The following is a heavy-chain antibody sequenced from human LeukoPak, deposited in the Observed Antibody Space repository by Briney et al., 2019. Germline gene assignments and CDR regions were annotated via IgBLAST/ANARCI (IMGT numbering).Heavy chain of an antibody. D-gene: IGHD6-13*01. CDR2: ISSSSSYI. J-gene: IGHJ4*02. CDR1: GFTFSSYS. Sequence: PGGSLRLSCAASGFTFSSYSMNWVRQAPGKGLEWVSSISSSSSYIYYADSVKGRFTISRDNAKNSLYLQMNSLRAEDTAVYYCARGRPLRSSSWYDPFDYWGQGTLVTVSS. CDR3: ARGRPLRSSSWYDPFDY. V-gene: IGHV3-21*01.